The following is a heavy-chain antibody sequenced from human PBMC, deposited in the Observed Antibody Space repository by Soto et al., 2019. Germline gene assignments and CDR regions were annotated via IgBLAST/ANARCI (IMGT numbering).Heavy chain of an antibody. CDR3: ATVATNSYNWLDP. CDR1: GFTFNTYW. CDR2: INSDGTKT. D-gene: IGHD5-12*01. J-gene: IGHJ5*02. V-gene: IGHV3-74*01. Sequence: EVQLVESGGILVQPGGSLRLSCAASGFTFNTYWMHWVRQAPGKGLVWVSRINSDGTKTTYADSVKGRFTISRDNAKNTVYLQMNSLRAEDTAVYYCATVATNSYNWLDPRGQGTLVTVSS.